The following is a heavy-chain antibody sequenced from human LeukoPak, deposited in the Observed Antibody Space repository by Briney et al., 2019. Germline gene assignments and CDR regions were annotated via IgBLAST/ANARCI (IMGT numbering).Heavy chain of an antibody. CDR1: AYSISSGCY. J-gene: IGHJ4*02. Sequence: PSETLSLTCAVSAYSISSGCYWGWIRQPPGKGLEWIGSIYHSGSTYYNPSLKSRVTISVDTSKNQFSLKLSSVTAADTAVYYCARSPDYDFWSGYFYFDYWGQGTLVTVSS. V-gene: IGHV4-38-2*01. CDR3: ARSPDYDFWSGYFYFDY. D-gene: IGHD3-3*01. CDR2: IYHSGST.